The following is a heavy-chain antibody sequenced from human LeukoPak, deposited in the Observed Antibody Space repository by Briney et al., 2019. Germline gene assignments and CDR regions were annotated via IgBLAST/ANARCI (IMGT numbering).Heavy chain of an antibody. CDR3: ARDHNGPYTFDY. CDR2: ITGSAART. J-gene: IGHJ4*02. D-gene: IGHD2-2*02. Sequence: PGGSLRLSCAASGFTFSSYAMTWVRQAPGKGLEWVSSITGSAARTYYADSVKGRFTISRDNAKNSLSLQMNSLKVEDTAVYYCARDHNGPYTFDYWGQGTLVTVSS. CDR1: GFTFSSYA. V-gene: IGHV3-23*01.